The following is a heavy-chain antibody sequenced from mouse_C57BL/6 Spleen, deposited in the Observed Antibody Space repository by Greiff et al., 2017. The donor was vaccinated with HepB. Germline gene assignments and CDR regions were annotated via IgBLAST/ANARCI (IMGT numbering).Heavy chain of an antibody. V-gene: IGHV14-3*01. D-gene: IGHD2-1*01. CDR3: ARDYGSRPGAMDY. J-gene: IGHJ4*01. CDR1: GFNIKNTY. CDR2: IDPGNGNT. Sequence: EVQLQESVAELVRPGASVKLSCTASGFNIKNTYMHWVKQRPEQGLEWIGRIDPGNGNTKYTPKFQGKATITADTSSSTAYLQLSSLTSEDTAIYYCARDYGSRPGAMDYWGQGTSVTVSS.